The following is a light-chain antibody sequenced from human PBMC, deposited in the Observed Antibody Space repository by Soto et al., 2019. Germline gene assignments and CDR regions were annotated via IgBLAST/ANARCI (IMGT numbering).Light chain of an antibody. CDR3: QQYNNWGLS. J-gene: IGKJ4*01. V-gene: IGKV3D-15*01. CDR1: ANVGTN. Sequence: IVMTQSPATLSVSPGERVTLSCRASANVGTNVAWYQQKPGQAPRLLIYDSSTRATGIQDTFSGSGSMTDFTLTISSLHPEESAVYYCQQYNNWGLSFGGGTKVEI. CDR2: DSS.